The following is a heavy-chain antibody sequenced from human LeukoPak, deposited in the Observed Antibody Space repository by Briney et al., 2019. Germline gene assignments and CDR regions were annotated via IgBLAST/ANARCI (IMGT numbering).Heavy chain of an antibody. J-gene: IGHJ6*02. Sequence: SETLSLTCTVSGGSISSSSYYWGWIRQPPGKGLEWIGSIYYSGSTHYNPSLKSRVTISVDTSKNQFSLKLSSVTAADTAVYYCARNSGSYYYYYGMDVWGQGTTVTVSS. V-gene: IGHV4-39*01. CDR3: ARNSGSYYYYYGMDV. CDR2: IYYSGST. CDR1: GGSISSSSYY. D-gene: IGHD1-26*01.